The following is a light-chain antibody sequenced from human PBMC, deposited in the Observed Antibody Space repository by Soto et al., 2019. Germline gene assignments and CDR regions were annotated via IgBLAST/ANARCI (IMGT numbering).Light chain of an antibody. CDR3: QKFNAVPT. CDR1: QAISNY. Sequence: DIQMTQSPSSLSASVGDRVTITCRASQAISNYLAWYQQKPGKVPTLLISAASTLQSGVPSRFSGSGSGTDFTLTISSLQPEDVAKYYCQKFNAVPTFGGGTKVEI. J-gene: IGKJ4*01. CDR2: AAS. V-gene: IGKV1-27*01.